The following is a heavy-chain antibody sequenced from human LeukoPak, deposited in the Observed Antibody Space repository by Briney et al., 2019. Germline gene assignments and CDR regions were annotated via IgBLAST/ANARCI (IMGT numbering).Heavy chain of an antibody. D-gene: IGHD1-1*01. J-gene: IGHJ4*02. Sequence: GGSLRLSCAASGFTFSSYAMHWVRQAPGKGLEWVAVISYDGSNKYYADSVKGRFTISRDNSKNTLYLQMNSLRAEDTAVYYCARDRGVQLERRKIYYFDYWGQGTLVTVSS. CDR1: GFTFSSYA. CDR2: ISYDGSNK. V-gene: IGHV3-30-3*01. CDR3: ARDRGVQLERRKIYYFDY.